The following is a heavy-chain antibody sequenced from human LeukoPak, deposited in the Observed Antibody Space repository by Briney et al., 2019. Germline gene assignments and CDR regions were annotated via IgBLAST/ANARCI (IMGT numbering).Heavy chain of an antibody. CDR2: ISGSGGST. D-gene: IGHD2-15*01. CDR1: GFTFSSYA. Sequence: GGSLRLSCAASGFTFSSYAMSWVRQAPGKGLEWVSAISGSGGSTYYADSVKGRFTISRDNSKNTLYLQMNSLRAEDTAVYYCAKVMAVYCSGGSCEDAFDIWGQGTMVTVSS. CDR3: AKVMAVYCSGGSCEDAFDI. J-gene: IGHJ3*02. V-gene: IGHV3-23*01.